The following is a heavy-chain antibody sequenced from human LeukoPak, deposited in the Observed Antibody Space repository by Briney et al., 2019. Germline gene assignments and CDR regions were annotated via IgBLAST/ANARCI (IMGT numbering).Heavy chain of an antibody. J-gene: IGHJ4*02. V-gene: IGHV1-46*01. CDR2: INPSGGST. Sequence: ASVKVSCKASGYTFTSYYMHWVRQAPGQGLEWMGIINPSGGSTSYAQKFQGRVTMTTDTSTSTAYMELRSLRSDDTAVYYCARDSPLTTAAPDDYWGQGTLVTVSS. CDR3: ARDSPLTTAAPDDY. D-gene: IGHD4-17*01. CDR1: GYTFTSYY.